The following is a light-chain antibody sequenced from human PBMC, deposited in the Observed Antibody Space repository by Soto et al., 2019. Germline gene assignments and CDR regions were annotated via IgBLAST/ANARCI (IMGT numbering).Light chain of an antibody. J-gene: IGLJ1*01. CDR2: DVT. CDR3: SSYTSSATYV. CDR1: SSDVGGYNY. Sequence: QSALTQPASVSGSPGQSITISCTGTSSDVGGYNYVAWYQQHPGKAPKLILYDVTNRPSGISNRFSGSKSGNTASLTISGLQAEGESDYYCSSYTSSATYVFGTGTKLTVL. V-gene: IGLV2-14*03.